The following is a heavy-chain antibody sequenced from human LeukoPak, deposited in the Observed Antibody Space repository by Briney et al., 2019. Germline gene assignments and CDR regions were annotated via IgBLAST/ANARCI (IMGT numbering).Heavy chain of an antibody. Sequence: GGSLRLSCAASGFTFSSYEMNWVRQAPGRGLEWVSSISSSSSYIYYADSVKGRLTISRDNAKNSLYLQMNSLRAEDTALYYCAKSYGSGSYSNYMDVWGKGTTVTISS. J-gene: IGHJ6*03. CDR2: ISSSSSYI. CDR3: AKSYGSGSYSNYMDV. V-gene: IGHV3-21*04. CDR1: GFTFSSYE. D-gene: IGHD3-10*01.